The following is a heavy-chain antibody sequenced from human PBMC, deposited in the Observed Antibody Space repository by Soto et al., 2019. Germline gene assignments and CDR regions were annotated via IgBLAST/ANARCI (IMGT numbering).Heavy chain of an antibody. V-gene: IGHV3-74*01. D-gene: IGHD5-12*01. CDR3: ARDNPPPVATLDY. CDR2: INSDGRST. Sequence: LRLSCAASGFTFSSYWMHWVRQAPGKGLVWVSRINSDGRSTSYADPVKGRFTISRDNAKNTLYLQMNSLRAEDTAVYYCARDNPPPVATLDYWGQGTLVTVSS. CDR1: GFTFSSYW. J-gene: IGHJ4*02.